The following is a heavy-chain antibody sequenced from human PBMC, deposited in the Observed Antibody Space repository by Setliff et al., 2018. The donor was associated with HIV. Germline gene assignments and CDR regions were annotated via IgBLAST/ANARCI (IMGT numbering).Heavy chain of an antibody. D-gene: IGHD6-19*01. CDR1: GYTFTSYY. CDR3: ARGAAGLDYYYYYYMDV. V-gene: IGHV1-46*01. Sequence: GASVKVSCKASGYTFTSYYVHWVRQAPGQGLEWMGILNPSGDSTAYAQNFQGRVTMTRDTSISTAYMELSRLRSDDTAVYYCARGAAGLDYYYYYYMDVWGKGTTVTVSS. CDR2: LNPSGDST. J-gene: IGHJ6*03.